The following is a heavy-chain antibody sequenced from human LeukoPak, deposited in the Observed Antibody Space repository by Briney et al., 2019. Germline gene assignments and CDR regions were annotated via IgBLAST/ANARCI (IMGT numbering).Heavy chain of an antibody. V-gene: IGHV3-30*18. D-gene: IGHD3-10*02. Sequence: GGSLRLSCAASGFTFSSYGMHWVRQAPGKGLEWVAVISYDGSNKYYADSVKGRFTISRDNSKNTLYLQMNSLRAEDTAVYYCAKDPRHYARGYFGYWGQGTLVTVSS. CDR3: AKDPRHYARGYFGY. CDR1: GFTFSSYG. CDR2: ISYDGSNK. J-gene: IGHJ4*02.